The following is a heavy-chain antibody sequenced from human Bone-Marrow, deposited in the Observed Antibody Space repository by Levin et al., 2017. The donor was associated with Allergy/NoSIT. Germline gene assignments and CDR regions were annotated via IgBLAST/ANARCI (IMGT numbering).Heavy chain of an antibody. CDR1: GFTFDDYA. Sequence: SGGSLRLSCAASGFTFDDYAMHWVRQAPGKGLEWVSGISWNSGSIGYADSVKGRFTISRDNAKNSLYLQMNSLGAEDTALYYCAKGPTYYYDSSGPGYYFDYWGQGTLVTVSS. CDR3: AKGPTYYYDSSGPGYYFDY. J-gene: IGHJ4*02. V-gene: IGHV3-9*01. CDR2: ISWNSGSI. D-gene: IGHD3-22*01.